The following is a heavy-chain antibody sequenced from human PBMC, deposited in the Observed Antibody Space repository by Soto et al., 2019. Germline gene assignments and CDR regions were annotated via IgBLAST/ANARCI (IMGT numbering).Heavy chain of an antibody. CDR2: IYQSGIT. CDR3: ARDGHYDSSGIMDV. J-gene: IGHJ6*02. Sequence: QVQLEESGPGLVKASGTLSLTCTVSGDSVSRSTWWSWVRQTPEKGLEWIAEIYQSGITHYSPSLKRRVAISLETSTNQFALKMTSVTAADTAVYYCARDGHYDSSGIMDVWGQGASVTVS. D-gene: IGHD3-22*01. V-gene: IGHV4-4*02. CDR1: GDSVSRSTW.